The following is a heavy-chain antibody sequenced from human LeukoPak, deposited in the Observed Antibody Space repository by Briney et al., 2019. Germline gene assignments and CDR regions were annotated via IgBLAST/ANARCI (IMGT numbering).Heavy chain of an antibody. J-gene: IGHJ6*02. V-gene: IGHV3-33*01. Sequence: GGSPRLSCAASGFTFSSYGMHWVRQAPGKGLEWVAVIWYDGSNKYYADSVKGRFTISRDNSKNTLYLQMNSLRAEDTAVYYCAREASAAPMDVWGQGTTVTVS. CDR2: IWYDGSNK. D-gene: IGHD2-15*01. CDR3: AREASAAPMDV. CDR1: GFTFSSYG.